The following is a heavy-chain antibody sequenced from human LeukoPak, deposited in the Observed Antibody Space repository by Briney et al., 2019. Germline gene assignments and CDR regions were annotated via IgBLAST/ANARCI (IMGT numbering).Heavy chain of an antibody. CDR3: ARSGRGGAFDI. J-gene: IGHJ3*02. V-gene: IGHV3-74*01. CDR2: FYSDGSRT. Sequence: GGSLRLSCAASGFTFSNYWMHWVRQDPGKGLVWVSRFYSDGSRTNYADSVKGRFTISGDNAKNTQYLQMNSLRAEDTAVYYCARSGRGGAFDIWGQGTMVTVSS. CDR1: GFTFSNYW. D-gene: IGHD1-26*01.